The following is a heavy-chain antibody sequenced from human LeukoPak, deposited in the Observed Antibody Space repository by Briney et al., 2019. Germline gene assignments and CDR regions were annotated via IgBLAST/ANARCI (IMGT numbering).Heavy chain of an antibody. CDR1: GFTFDDYA. CDR2: ISWNSGSI. J-gene: IGHJ6*03. V-gene: IGHV3-9*01. CDR3: ARGGCSSTSCYYYYYMDV. D-gene: IGHD2-2*01. Sequence: GGSPRLSCAASGFTFDDYAMHWVRQAPGKGLEWVSGISWNSGSIGYADSVKGRFTISRDNAKNSLYLQMNSLRAEDTAVYYCARGGCSSTSCYYYYYMDVWGKGTTVTVSS.